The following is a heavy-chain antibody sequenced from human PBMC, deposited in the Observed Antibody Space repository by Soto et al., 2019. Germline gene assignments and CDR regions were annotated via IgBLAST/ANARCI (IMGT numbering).Heavy chain of an antibody. Sequence: GGSLRLSCAASGFTFSTYWMDWVRQTPGKGLEWVANINQDGSEKNYVDSVKGRFTIYRDNAKNSLYLQMSSLTAEDSALYYCSRSLKSWGQGTLVTVSS. J-gene: IGHJ5*02. CDR2: INQDGSEK. CDR3: SRSLKS. V-gene: IGHV3-7*01. CDR1: GFTFSTYW.